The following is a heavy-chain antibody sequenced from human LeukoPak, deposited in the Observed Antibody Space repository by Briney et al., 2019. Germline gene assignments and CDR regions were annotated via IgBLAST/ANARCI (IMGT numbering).Heavy chain of an antibody. Sequence: SETLSPTCAVYGGSFSGYYWSWIRQPPGKGLEWIGEINHSGSTNYNPSLKSRVTISVDTSKNQFSLKLSSVTAADTAVYYCARGQSTIFGVVSTFDYWGQGTLVTVSS. V-gene: IGHV4-34*01. D-gene: IGHD3-3*01. CDR2: INHSGST. CDR3: ARGQSTIFGVVSTFDY. J-gene: IGHJ4*02. CDR1: GGSFSGYY.